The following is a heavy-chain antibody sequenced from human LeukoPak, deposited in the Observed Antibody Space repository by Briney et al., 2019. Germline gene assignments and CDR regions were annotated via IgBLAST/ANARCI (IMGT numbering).Heavy chain of an antibody. V-gene: IGHV5-10-1*04. CDR1: AYSFTSYW. D-gene: IGHD5-18*01. CDR3: ARLRYSYGGD. Sequence: GESLQIACKGSAYSFTSYWISWVRQMPGKGMEWMGRIDPSDSHTNYSPSFQGQVTISADKSISTAYLQWSSLKASDTAMYYCARLRYSYGGDWGQGTLVSVSS. CDR2: IDPSDSHT. J-gene: IGHJ4*02.